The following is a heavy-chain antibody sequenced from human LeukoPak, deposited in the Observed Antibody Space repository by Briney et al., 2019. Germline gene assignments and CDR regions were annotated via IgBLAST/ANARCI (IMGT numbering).Heavy chain of an antibody. V-gene: IGHV3-30*18. CDR2: ISYDGSNK. J-gene: IGHJ5*01. Sequence: GGSLRLSCAASGFTFSSYGMHWVRQAPGKGLEWVAVISYDGSNKYYADPVKGRFTISRDNSKNSTYLEMKDLRIEDTALYYCAKDMEDYGGNSFDSWGEGTLVTVSS. CDR1: GFTFSSYG. D-gene: IGHD4-23*01. CDR3: AKDMEDYGGNSFDS.